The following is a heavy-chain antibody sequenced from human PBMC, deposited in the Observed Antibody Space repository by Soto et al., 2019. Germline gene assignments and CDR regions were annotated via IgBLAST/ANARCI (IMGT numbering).Heavy chain of an antibody. CDR1: GFTFISYA. CDR3: AKDGVRDTMVRGYPSEKKY. Sequence: EVQLLESGGGLVQPGGSLRLSCAASGFTFISYAMSWVRQAPGKGLEWVSAISGNGGSTYYADSVKGRFTISIDNSKNTLYLPMNSLRAEDTAVYYCAKDGVRDTMVRGYPSEKKYWGQGTLVTVSS. V-gene: IGHV3-23*01. D-gene: IGHD3-10*01. J-gene: IGHJ4*02. CDR2: ISGNGGST.